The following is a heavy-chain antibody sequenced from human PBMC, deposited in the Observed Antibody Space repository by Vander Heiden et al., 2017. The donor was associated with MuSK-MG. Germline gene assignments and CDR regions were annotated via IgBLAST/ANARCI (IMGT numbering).Heavy chain of an antibody. CDR1: GYTLPELS. Sequence: QVQLVQSGAEVKTPGASANVSCQVAGYTLPELSMHWGRQAPGKGLEWMGGIDPEDGETIYAQKFQGRVTMTEDTSTDTAYMELSSLRSEDTAVYYCATDRTSRYSGSYSLDYWGQGTLVTVSS. CDR2: IDPEDGET. D-gene: IGHD1-26*01. V-gene: IGHV1-24*01. J-gene: IGHJ4*02. CDR3: ATDRTSRYSGSYSLDY.